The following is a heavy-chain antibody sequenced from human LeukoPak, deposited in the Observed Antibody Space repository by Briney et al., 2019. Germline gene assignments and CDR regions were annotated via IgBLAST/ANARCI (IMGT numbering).Heavy chain of an antibody. CDR3: AKFEGALLGNYYMDV. CDR1: GFPFSSFA. J-gene: IGHJ6*03. Sequence: GGSLRLSCAASGFPFSSFAMSWVRQAPGKGLEWVSSISGGGDNTYFADSVKGRFTISRDNSKNTLFLQMVSLRAEDTAVYYCAKFEGALLGNYYMDVWGKGTTVTVSS. CDR2: ISGGGDNT. V-gene: IGHV3-23*01.